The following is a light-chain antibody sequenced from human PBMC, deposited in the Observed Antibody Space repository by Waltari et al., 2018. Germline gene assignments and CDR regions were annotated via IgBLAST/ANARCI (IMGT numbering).Light chain of an antibody. CDR3: QQYNSYSYS. J-gene: IGKJ2*03. Sequence: DIQMTQSPSTLSASVGDRVTITCRASQSVSSRLAWYQQKPAKAPKLLIYKASNLESGVPSRFSGSGSGTEFTLTISSLQPDDFATYYCQQYNSYSYSFGQGTKLEIK. V-gene: IGKV1-5*03. CDR2: KAS. CDR1: QSVSSR.